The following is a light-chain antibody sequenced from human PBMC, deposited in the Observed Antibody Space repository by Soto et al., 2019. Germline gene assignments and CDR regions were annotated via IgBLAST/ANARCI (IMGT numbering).Light chain of an antibody. J-gene: IGKJ1*01. CDR3: QQYYSYWT. CDR1: QDISAW. CDR2: KAT. Sequence: DIQMTQSPSTLSASVGDIVTITCRASQDISAWLAWYQQKPGKPPKLVIYKATALETGVPSRFSGSGSGTEFTLTISSLQPDDFTTYYCQQYYSYWTFGQGTKVDIK. V-gene: IGKV1-5*03.